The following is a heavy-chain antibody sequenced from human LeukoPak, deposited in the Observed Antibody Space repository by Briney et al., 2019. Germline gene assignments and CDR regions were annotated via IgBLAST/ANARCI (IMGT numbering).Heavy chain of an antibody. CDR3: AKEGGASRESHFDY. V-gene: IGHV3-23*01. D-gene: IGHD1-26*01. CDR2: ISGSGGST. CDR1: EFTFSSYA. J-gene: IGHJ4*02. Sequence: PGGSLRLSCAASEFTFSSYAMSWVRQARGKGLEWVSVISGSGGSTYYADSVKGRFTISRDNSKNMLYLQMNSLRAEDTAVYYCAKEGGASRESHFDYWGQGTLVTVSS.